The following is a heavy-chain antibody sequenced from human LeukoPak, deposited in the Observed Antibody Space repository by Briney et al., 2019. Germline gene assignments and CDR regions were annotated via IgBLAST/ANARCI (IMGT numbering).Heavy chain of an antibody. D-gene: IGHD4-17*01. J-gene: IGHJ5*02. CDR1: GASISVYY. Sequence: SETLSLTCTVSGASISVYYWGWIRQPPGKGLEWIGSVHHSGTTYYNPSLRSRVTISVDKSKNQISLEVTSVTAADTAVYYCARDWGFGDSEDWFDPWGQGTLVTVSS. CDR2: VHHSGTT. CDR3: ARDWGFGDSEDWFDP. V-gene: IGHV4-38-2*02.